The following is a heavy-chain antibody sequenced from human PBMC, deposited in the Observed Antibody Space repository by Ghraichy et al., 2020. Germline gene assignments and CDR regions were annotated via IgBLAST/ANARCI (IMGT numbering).Heavy chain of an antibody. V-gene: IGHV4-31*03. D-gene: IGHD2-15*01. Sequence: SETLSLTCTVSGGSISSGGYYWSWIRQHPGKGLEWIGYIYYSGSTYYNPSLKSRVTISVDTSKNQFSLKLSSVTAADTAVYYCARGGGYCSGGSCYSVSDFDYWGQGTLVTVSS. J-gene: IGHJ4*02. CDR1: GGSISSGGYY. CDR3: ARGGGYCSGGSCYSVSDFDY. CDR2: IYYSGST.